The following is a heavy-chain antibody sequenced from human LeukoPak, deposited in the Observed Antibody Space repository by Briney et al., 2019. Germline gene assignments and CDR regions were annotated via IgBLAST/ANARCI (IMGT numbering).Heavy chain of an antibody. V-gene: IGHV3-53*01. D-gene: IGHD3-10*01. CDR1: GFTVSSNY. CDR3: AREGGGMVRPLWFDP. Sequence: GGSLRLSCAASGFTVSSNYMSWVRQAPGKGLEWVSVIYSGGSTYYADSVKGRFTISRDNSKNTLYLQMNSLRAEDTAVYYCAREGGGMVRPLWFDPWGQGTLVTVSS. J-gene: IGHJ5*02. CDR2: IYSGGST.